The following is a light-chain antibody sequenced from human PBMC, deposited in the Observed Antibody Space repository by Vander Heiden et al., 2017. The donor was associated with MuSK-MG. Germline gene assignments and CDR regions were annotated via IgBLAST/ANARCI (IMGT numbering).Light chain of an antibody. CDR1: SSNIGTNS. CDR2: GNN. J-gene: IGLJ2*01. Sequence: QSVLTQPPSASGTPRQRVTISCSGSSSNIGTNSVYWYQQLPGTAPNLLIYGNNQRPSGVPVRVSGSKSGTSASLAISGLRPEDEADYYCAAWDDSLSGHVVFGGGTKLTVL. CDR3: AAWDDSLSGHVV. V-gene: IGLV1-47*02.